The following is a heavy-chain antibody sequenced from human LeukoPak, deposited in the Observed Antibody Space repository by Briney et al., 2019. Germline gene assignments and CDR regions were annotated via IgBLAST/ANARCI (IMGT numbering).Heavy chain of an antibody. CDR1: GDSISSRSYY. D-gene: IGHD5-18*01. CDR3: ARGGDSYGYLVEYFDY. V-gene: IGHV4-39*01. J-gene: IGHJ4*02. CDR2: IYYSGST. Sequence: PSETLSLTCTVSGDSISSRSYYWGWIRQPPGKGLEWIGSIYYSGSTYYNPSLKSRVTISVNTSKNQFSLKLSSVTAADTAVYYCARGGDSYGYLVEYFDYWGQGTLVTVSS.